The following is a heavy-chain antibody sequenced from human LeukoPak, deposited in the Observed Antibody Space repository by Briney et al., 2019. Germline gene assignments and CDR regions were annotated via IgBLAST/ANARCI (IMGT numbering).Heavy chain of an antibody. V-gene: IGHV3-33*01. CDR2: IWYDGSNK. J-gene: IGHJ6*02. CDR3: ARSEIYCSSTSCYDLYGMDV. D-gene: IGHD2-2*01. CDR1: GISFRSYG. Sequence: GGSLRLSCAASGISFRSYGMHWVRQAPGKGLEWVAVIWYDGSNKYYADSVKGRFTISRDNSKNTLYLQMNSLRAEDTAVYYCARSEIYCSSTSCYDLYGMDVWGQGTTVTVSS.